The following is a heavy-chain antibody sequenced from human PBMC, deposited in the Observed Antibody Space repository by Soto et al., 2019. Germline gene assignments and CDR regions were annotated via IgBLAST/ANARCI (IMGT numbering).Heavy chain of an antibody. CDR2: ISYDGSNK. CDR3: AKVGGRYYDSSGYTEGWFDP. D-gene: IGHD3-22*01. V-gene: IGHV3-30*18. J-gene: IGHJ5*02. CDR1: GFTSSTYG. Sequence: HPGGSLRLSCAPSGFTSSTYGMHWVRQAPGKGLEWVAVISYDGSNKYYADSVKGRFTISRDNSKNTLYLQMNSLRAEDTAVYYCAKVGGRYYDSSGYTEGWFDPWGQGTLVTVSS.